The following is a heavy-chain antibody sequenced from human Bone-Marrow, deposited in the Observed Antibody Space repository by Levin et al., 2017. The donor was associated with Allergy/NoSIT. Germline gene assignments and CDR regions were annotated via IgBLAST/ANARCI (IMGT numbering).Heavy chain of an antibody. Sequence: PGESLKISCAASGFSFRPYAFHWVRQAPGKGLEWVALISSGGSKKYYAESVKGRFSVSRDDSKSTLYLEMTNLRADDTAVFYCARDPDEDGYNEYHVYYGMDVWGQGTTVTV. J-gene: IGHJ6*02. CDR1: GFSFRPYA. CDR2: ISSGGSKK. D-gene: IGHD5-12*01. CDR3: ARDPDEDGYNEYHVYYGMDV. V-gene: IGHV3-30*04.